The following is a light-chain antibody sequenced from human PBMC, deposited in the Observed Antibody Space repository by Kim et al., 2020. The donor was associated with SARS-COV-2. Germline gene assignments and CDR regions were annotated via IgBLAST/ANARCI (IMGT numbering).Light chain of an antibody. J-gene: IGKJ4*01. CDR3: QHPSH. Sequence: EIVLTQSPGTLSLSPGERATLSCRASQSVSSSYLAWYQQKPGQAPRLLIYGASSRATGIPDRFSGSGSGTDFTLTISRLEPEDFAVYYCQHPSHFGGGTKVDIK. V-gene: IGKV3-20*01. CDR1: QSVSSSY. CDR2: GAS.